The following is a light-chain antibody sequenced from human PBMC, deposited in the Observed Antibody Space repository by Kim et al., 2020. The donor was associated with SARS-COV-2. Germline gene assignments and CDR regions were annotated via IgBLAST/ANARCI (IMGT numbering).Light chain of an antibody. J-gene: IGKJ4*01. CDR1: QSVSRS. Sequence: EIVLTQSPATLSLSPGERATLSCRASQSVSRSFAWYQQKPGQAPRLLIYDASKRATGIPARFSGSGSGTDFTLTFSSLEPEDFAVYYCQQRSNWPLTFGGGTKVDIK. V-gene: IGKV3-11*01. CDR3: QQRSNWPLT. CDR2: DAS.